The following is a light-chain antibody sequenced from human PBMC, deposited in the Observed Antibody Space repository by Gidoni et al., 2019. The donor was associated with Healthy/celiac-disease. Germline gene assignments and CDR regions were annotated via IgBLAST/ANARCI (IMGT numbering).Light chain of an antibody. Sequence: HSVLTQPPSASGTPGQRVTISCSGSSSNIGSNTVNWYQQLPGTAPKLLIYSNNQRPSGVPDRFSGSKSGTSASLAISGLQSEDEADYSCAAWDDSLNGPVFGGGTKLTVL. CDR2: SNN. J-gene: IGLJ2*01. CDR1: SSNIGSNT. CDR3: AAWDDSLNGPV. V-gene: IGLV1-44*01.